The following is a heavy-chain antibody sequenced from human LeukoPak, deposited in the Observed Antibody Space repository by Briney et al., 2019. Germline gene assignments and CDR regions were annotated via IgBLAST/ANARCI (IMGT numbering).Heavy chain of an antibody. CDR3: ARDFNPSCGDICYLDAFDI. J-gene: IGHJ3*02. D-gene: IGHD2-21*01. CDR1: GFIFSKYW. Sequence: GGSLRLSCSASGFIFSKYWMTWVRQAPGKGLEWVANIKRDGSVIHYVDSVKGRFTISRDNAKNSLYLQRDSLRAEDTAVYYCARDFNPSCGDICYLDAFDIWGQGTMVTVSS. V-gene: IGHV3-7*01. CDR2: IKRDGSVI.